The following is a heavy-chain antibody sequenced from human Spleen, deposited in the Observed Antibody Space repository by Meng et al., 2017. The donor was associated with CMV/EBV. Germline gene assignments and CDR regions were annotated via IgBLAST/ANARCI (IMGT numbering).Heavy chain of an antibody. D-gene: IGHD2-21*02. CDR3: ARGRDSYFDY. CDR2: INHIGTT. CDR1: DESFSDFY. J-gene: IGHJ4*02. V-gene: IGHV4-34*01. Sequence: QVQLQQWGSGLLKPSETLSLTCAVYDESFSDFYWSWVRQAPGKWLEWIGEINHIGTTNYNPSLQSRVAMSIDKSKNHFSLKLSSVTAADMAVYYCARGRDSYFDYWGQGALVTLSS.